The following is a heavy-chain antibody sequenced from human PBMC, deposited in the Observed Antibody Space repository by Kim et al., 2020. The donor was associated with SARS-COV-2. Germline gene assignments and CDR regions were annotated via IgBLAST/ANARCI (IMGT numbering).Heavy chain of an antibody. J-gene: IGHJ4*02. Sequence: SVKVSCKASGGTFSSYAISWVRQAPGQGLEWMGGIIPIFGTANYAQKFQGRVTITADESTSTAYMELSSLRSEDTAVYYCARGPRGSANTQRTYYFDYWGQGPLVTVSS. V-gene: IGHV1-69*13. CDR3: ARGPRGSANTQRTYYFDY. CDR1: GGTFSSYA. CDR2: IIPIFGTA.